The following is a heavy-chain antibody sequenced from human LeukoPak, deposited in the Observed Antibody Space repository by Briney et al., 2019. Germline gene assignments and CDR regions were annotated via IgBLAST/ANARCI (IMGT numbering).Heavy chain of an antibody. D-gene: IGHD3-9*01. CDR2: ISGSGGST. CDR1: GFTFSSYA. CDR3: AKGEPLRYFDWLPTHFDY. Sequence: GGSLRLSCAASGFTFSSYAMSWVRQAPGKGLEWVSAISGSGGSTYYADSVKGRFTISRDNSKNTLYLQMNSLRAEDTAAYYCAKGEPLRYFDWLPTHFDYWGQGTLVTVSS. J-gene: IGHJ4*02. V-gene: IGHV3-23*01.